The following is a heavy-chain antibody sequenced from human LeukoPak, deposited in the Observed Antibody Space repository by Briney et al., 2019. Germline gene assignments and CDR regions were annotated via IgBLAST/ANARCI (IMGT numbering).Heavy chain of an antibody. V-gene: IGHV3-30-3*01. D-gene: IGHD6-13*01. Sequence: PGRSLRLSCAASGFTFSSYAMHWVRQAPGKGLEWVAVISYDGSNKYYADSVKGRFTISRDNSKNTLYLQMNSLRAEDTAVYSCAIAAAGSFDYWGQGTLVTVSS. J-gene: IGHJ4*02. CDR1: GFTFSSYA. CDR3: AIAAAGSFDY. CDR2: ISYDGSNK.